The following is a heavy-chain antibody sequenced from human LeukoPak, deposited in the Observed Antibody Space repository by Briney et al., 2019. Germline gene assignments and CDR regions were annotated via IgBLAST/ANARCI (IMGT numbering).Heavy chain of an antibody. J-gene: IGHJ5*02. CDR2: INHSGST. CDR3: ARGPDYDDNWFDP. V-gene: IGHV4-34*01. Sequence: PSETLSLTCAVYGGSFSGYYWSWIRQPPGKGLEWIGEINHSGSTNYNPSLKSRVTISVDTSKNQFSLKLSSVTAADTAVYYCARGPDYDDNWFDPWGQGTLVTVSS. CDR1: GGSFSGYY. D-gene: IGHD4-17*01.